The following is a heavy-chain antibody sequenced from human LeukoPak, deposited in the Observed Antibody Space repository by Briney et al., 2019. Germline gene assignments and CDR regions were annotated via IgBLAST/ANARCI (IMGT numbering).Heavy chain of an antibody. CDR3: AKERSLYYYDSSGFDY. CDR1: GFTFSSYA. D-gene: IGHD3-22*01. Sequence: GGSLRLSCAASGFTFSSYAMSWVRQAPGKGLEWVSAISGSGGSTYYADSVKGRFTISRDNSKNTLYLQMNTLRTEDTAVYYCAKERSLYYYDSSGFDYWGQGTLATVSS. V-gene: IGHV3-23*01. J-gene: IGHJ4*02. CDR2: ISGSGGST.